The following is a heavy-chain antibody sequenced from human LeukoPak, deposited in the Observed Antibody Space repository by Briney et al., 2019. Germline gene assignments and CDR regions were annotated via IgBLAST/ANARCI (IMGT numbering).Heavy chain of an antibody. CDR2: ISGSGGST. CDR3: ARDFYDFWSGYWV. D-gene: IGHD3-3*01. J-gene: IGHJ4*02. Sequence: PGGSLRLSCAASGFTFSSYAMSWVRQAPGKGLEWVSAISGSGGSTYYADSVKGRFTISRDNSKNTLYLQMNSLRAEDTAVYYCARDFYDFWSGYWVWGQGTLVTVSS. V-gene: IGHV3-23*01. CDR1: GFTFSSYA.